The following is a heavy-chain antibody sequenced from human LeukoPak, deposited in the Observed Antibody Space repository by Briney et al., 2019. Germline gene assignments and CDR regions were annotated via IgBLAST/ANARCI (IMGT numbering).Heavy chain of an antibody. CDR3: ARVVGSTMVRGAIY. J-gene: IGHJ4*02. D-gene: IGHD3-10*01. CDR1: GFTFSSYS. V-gene: IGHV3-21*01. CDR2: ISSSSSYI. Sequence: PGGSLRLSCAASGFTFSSYSMNWVRQAPGKGLEWVSSISSSSSYIYYADSVKGRFTISRDNAKNSLYLQMNSLRAEDTAVYYCARVVGSTMVRGAIYWGQGTLVTVSS.